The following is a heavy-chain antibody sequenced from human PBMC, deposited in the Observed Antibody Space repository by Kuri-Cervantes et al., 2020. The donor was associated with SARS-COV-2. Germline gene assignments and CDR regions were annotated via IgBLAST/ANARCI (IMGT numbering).Heavy chain of an antibody. J-gene: IGHJ3*02. D-gene: IGHD6-13*01. CDR3: VKAYTSSWSGSRAFDI. CDR2: FDPEDGET. Sequence: ASVKVSCKASGGTFSSYAISWVRQAPGKGLEWMGGFDPEDGETIYAQKFQGRVTMTEDTSTDTAYMELSSLRPEDTAVYYCVKAYTSSWSGSRAFDIWGQGTMVTVSS. V-gene: IGHV1-24*01. CDR1: GGTFSSYA.